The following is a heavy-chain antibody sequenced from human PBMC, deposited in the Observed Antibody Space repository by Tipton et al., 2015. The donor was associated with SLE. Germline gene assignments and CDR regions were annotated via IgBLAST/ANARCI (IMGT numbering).Heavy chain of an antibody. CDR2: ISNSETT. V-gene: IGHV4-59*01. CDR1: GVSMDSSY. J-gene: IGHJ4*02. D-gene: IGHD2-15*01. Sequence: GLVKPSETLSLTCSVSGVSMDSSYWTWIRQAPGKGLEWIGYISNSETTSYNPSLKSRVTISLDTSKNQFSLKLRSVTAADTAVYYCAGAWQGYCSGGTCYVLDYWGQGTLVTVSS. CDR3: AGAWQGYCSGGTCYVLDY.